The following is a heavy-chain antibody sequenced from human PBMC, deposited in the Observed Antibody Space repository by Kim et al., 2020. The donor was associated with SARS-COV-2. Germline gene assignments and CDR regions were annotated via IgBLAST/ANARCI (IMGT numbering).Heavy chain of an antibody. CDR2: INFSGST. Sequence: SETLSLTCTVSGGSISVYYWSWIRQPPGKGLEWIGYINFSGSTNYNPSLESRVTMSVDTSKNQFSLKLSSVTPADTAVYFCARAWDNSAWFWDYWGQGTLVTVSS. D-gene: IGHD6-19*01. V-gene: IGHV4-59*01. CDR3: ARAWDNSAWFWDY. J-gene: IGHJ4*02. CDR1: GGSISVYY.